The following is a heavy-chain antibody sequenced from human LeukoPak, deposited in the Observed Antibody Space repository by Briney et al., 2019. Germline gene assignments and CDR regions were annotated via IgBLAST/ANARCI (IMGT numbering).Heavy chain of an antibody. J-gene: IGHJ5*02. V-gene: IGHV1-69*13. CDR2: IIPIFGTA. CDR3: ARDHRQQLENWFDP. D-gene: IGHD6-13*01. Sequence: GASVKVSCKASGYTFTSYGISWVRQAPGQGLEWMGGIIPIFGTANYAQKFQGRVTITADESTSTAYMELSSLRSEDTAVYYCARDHRQQLENWFDPWGQGTLVTVSS. CDR1: GYTFTSYG.